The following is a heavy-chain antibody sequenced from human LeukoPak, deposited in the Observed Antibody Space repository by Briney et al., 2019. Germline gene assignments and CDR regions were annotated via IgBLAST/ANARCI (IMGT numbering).Heavy chain of an antibody. Sequence: SVKLSCKASGGTFSSYAISWVRQAPGQGLEWMGGIIPIFGTANYAQKFQGRVTITADESTSTAYMELSSLSSEDTAVYYGARGAPMVGAFRLAGYYFDYWGQGTLVTVSS. D-gene: IGHD1-26*01. V-gene: IGHV1-69*13. CDR1: GGTFSSYA. J-gene: IGHJ4*02. CDR3: ARGAPMVGAFRLAGYYFDY. CDR2: IIPIFGTA.